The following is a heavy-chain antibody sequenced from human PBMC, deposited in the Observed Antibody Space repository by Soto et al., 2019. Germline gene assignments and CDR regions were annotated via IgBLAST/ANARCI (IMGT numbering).Heavy chain of an antibody. Sequence: EVQLLESGGGLVQPGGSLRLSCAASGFTFSSYAMSWVRQAPGKGLEWVSAISGSGGSTYYADSVKGRFTISRDNSKNTLYLQMNSLGAEDTAVYYCAKDLSGSSGWYIGYYFDYWGQGTLVTFSA. D-gene: IGHD6-19*01. CDR3: AKDLSGSSGWYIGYYFDY. J-gene: IGHJ4*02. CDR1: GFTFSSYA. V-gene: IGHV3-23*01. CDR2: ISGSGGST.